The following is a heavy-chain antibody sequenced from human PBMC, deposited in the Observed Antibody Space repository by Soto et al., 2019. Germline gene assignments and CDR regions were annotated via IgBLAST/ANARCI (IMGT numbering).Heavy chain of an antibody. CDR1: GGSISSGGYY. CDR2: IYYSGST. V-gene: IGHV4-31*03. Sequence: SLSLTCTVSGGSISSGGYYWSWIRQHPGKGLEWIGYIYYSGSTYYNPSLKSRVTISVDTSKNQFSLKLSSVTAADTAVYYCARDRRHYYDSSGYFYYYYGMDVWGQGTTVTVSS. J-gene: IGHJ6*02. D-gene: IGHD3-22*01. CDR3: ARDRRHYYDSSGYFYYYYGMDV.